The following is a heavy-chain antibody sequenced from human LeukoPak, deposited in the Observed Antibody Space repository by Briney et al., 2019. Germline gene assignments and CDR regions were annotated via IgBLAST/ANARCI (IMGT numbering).Heavy chain of an antibody. CDR1: GHTFTGYY. J-gene: IGHJ4*02. Sequence: ASVKVSCKAAGHTFTGYYMHLVRQAPGQGLEWMGWINPNSGGTNYAQKFQGRVTMTRDTSISTAYMELSRLRSDDTAVYYCAREHQQAFDYWGQGTLVTVSS. V-gene: IGHV1-2*02. CDR3: AREHQQAFDY. CDR2: INPNSGGT. D-gene: IGHD2-2*01.